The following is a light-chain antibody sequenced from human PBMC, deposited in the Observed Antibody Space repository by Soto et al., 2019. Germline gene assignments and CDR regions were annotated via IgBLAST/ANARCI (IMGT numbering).Light chain of an antibody. CDR1: QSISSY. CDR3: QQSYITPPT. J-gene: IGKJ4*01. Sequence: DIQMTQSPSSLSASVGDRVTITCRASQSISSYLNWYQQKPGKAPKLLIYAASSLQSGVPSRFSGSGSGTDFTLTIRSLQPEDFATYYCQQSYITPPTFGGGTKVEIK. CDR2: AAS. V-gene: IGKV1-39*01.